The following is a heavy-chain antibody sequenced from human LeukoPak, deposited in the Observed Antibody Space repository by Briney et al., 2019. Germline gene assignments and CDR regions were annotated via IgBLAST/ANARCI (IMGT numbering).Heavy chain of an antibody. CDR3: ARVPGYSSDKRSLSWFDP. J-gene: IGHJ5*02. CDR2: INPNSGDT. CDR1: GYTFTSYG. D-gene: IGHD6-19*01. V-gene: IGHV1-2*02. Sequence: GASVKVSCKASGYTFTSYGISWVRQAPGQGLEWMGWINPNSGDTTSAQRFQGRVTMTRDTSLNTAYMELSRLTSDDTAVYYCARVPGYSSDKRSLSWFDPWGQGSLVTVSS.